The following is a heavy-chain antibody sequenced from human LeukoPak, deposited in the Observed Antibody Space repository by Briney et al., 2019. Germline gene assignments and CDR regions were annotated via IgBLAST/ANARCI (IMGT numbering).Heavy chain of an antibody. Sequence: ASVKVSCKASGYTFTSYYMHWVRQAPGQGLEWMGIINPSGGSTSYAQKFQGRVTMTRDTSTSTAYMELSSLRSEDTAVYYCARDQRVLRYFDWLLPRGWFDPWGQGTLVTVSS. J-gene: IGHJ5*02. V-gene: IGHV1-46*03. CDR2: INPSGGST. CDR3: ARDQRVLRYFDWLLPRGWFDP. D-gene: IGHD3-9*01. CDR1: GYTFTSYY.